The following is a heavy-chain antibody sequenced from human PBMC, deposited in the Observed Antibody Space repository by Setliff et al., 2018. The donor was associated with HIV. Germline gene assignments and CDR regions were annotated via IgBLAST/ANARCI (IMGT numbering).Heavy chain of an antibody. V-gene: IGHV3-74*01. J-gene: IGHJ4*02. CDR2: ITNDGTTT. CDR3: VRAPPNSEY. Sequence: PGGSLRLSCAASGFTFSTYAMSWVRQAPGKGLEWVSLITNDGTTTTYADSVKGRFTISRDNAKNTLYLQMNSLRAEDTAVYFCVRAPPNSEYWGRGTLVTVSS. CDR1: GFTFSTYA.